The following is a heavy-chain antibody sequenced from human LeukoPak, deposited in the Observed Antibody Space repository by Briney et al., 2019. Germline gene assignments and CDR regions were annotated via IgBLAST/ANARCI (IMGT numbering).Heavy chain of an antibody. J-gene: IGHJ4*02. Sequence: SETLSLTCTVSGGFISSYYWSWVRQPPGEGLEXXXXXXYSGSTNYNPSLKSRVTMSVDTSTNQFSLNMSSVPAADTAVCYCARGRYCSGGSCFSHYFDYWGQGTLVTVSS. CDR1: GGFISSYY. D-gene: IGHD2-15*01. V-gene: IGHV4-59*01. CDR3: ARGRYCSGGSCFSHYFDY. CDR2: XXYSGST.